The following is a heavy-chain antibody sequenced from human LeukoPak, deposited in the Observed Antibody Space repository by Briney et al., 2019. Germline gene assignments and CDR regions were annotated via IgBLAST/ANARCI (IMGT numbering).Heavy chain of an antibody. CDR1: GGSFSGHY. CDR3: ARGLDCSGGSCYVDY. CDR2: INHSGST. D-gene: IGHD2-15*01. J-gene: IGHJ4*02. Sequence: PSETLSLTCAVYGGSFSGHYWSWIRQPPGKGLEWIGEINHSGSTNYNPSLKSRVTISVDTSKNQFSLKLSSVTAADTAVYYCARGLDCSGGSCYVDYWGQGTLVTVSS. V-gene: IGHV4-34*01.